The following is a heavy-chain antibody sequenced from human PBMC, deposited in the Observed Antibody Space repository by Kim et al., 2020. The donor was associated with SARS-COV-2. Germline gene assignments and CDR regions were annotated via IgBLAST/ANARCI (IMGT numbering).Heavy chain of an antibody. V-gene: IGHV3-23*01. CDR2: ISGSGGST. Sequence: GGSLRLSCAASGFTFSSYAMSWVRQAPGKGLEWVSAISGSGGSTYYADSVKGRFTISRDNSKNTLYLQMNSLRAEDTAVYYCAKDYPLNYYDSSAPPRFFDYWGQGTLVIVSS. CDR1: GFTFSSYA. D-gene: IGHD3-22*01. CDR3: AKDYPLNYYDSSAPPRFFDY. J-gene: IGHJ4*02.